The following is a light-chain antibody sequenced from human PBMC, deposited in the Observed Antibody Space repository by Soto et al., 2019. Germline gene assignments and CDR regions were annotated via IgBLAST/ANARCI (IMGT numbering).Light chain of an antibody. Sequence: DIQMTQSPSTLSATAGDRVTITCRASQSISSWLAWYQHKPGKAPKLLIYDASNLDSGVPSRFSGSGSGTDFTLTISSLQPEDFATYYCQKYNSAPWTFGQGTKVDIK. CDR2: DAS. CDR1: QSISSW. J-gene: IGKJ1*01. CDR3: QKYNSAPWT. V-gene: IGKV1-5*01.